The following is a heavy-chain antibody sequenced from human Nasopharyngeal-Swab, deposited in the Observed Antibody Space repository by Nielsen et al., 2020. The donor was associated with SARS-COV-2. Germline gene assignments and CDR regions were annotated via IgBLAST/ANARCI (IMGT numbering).Heavy chain of an antibody. D-gene: IGHD3-16*02. V-gene: IGHV3-11*04. CDR3: ARDNAGRLGELSLMDY. J-gene: IGHJ4*02. CDR2: ISRSGSTI. Sequence: WIRQPPGKGLEWVSYISRSGSTIYYADSVKGRFTISRDHAKNSLYLQMNSLRAEDTAVYYCARDNAGRLGELSLMDYWGQGTLVTVSS.